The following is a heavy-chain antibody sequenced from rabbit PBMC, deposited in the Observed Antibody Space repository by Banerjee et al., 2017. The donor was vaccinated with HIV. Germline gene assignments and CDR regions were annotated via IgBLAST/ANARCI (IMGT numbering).Heavy chain of an antibody. J-gene: IGHJ4*01. V-gene: IGHV1S7*01. CDR2: IVPVFNNT. Sequence: QLVESGGGLVTLGGSLKLSCKASGFDFTTYYMSWVRQAPGKGLEWIGDIVPVFNNTDYASWVNGRFTISRENTQNTVSLQMNSLTAADTATYFCARPNYGVHNYGDLWGPGTLVTVS. D-gene: IGHD6-1*01. CDR1: GFDFTTYY. CDR3: ARPNYGVHNYGDL.